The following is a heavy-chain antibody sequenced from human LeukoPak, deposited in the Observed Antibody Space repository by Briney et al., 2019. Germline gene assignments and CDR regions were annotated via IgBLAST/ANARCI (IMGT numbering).Heavy chain of an antibody. J-gene: IGHJ5*02. Sequence: PSETLSLTCTVSGGSISNGGYYWSWIRQPPGKGLEWIGYIYYSGSTYYNPSLKSRVTMSVDTSKNQFSLKLSSVTAADTAVYYCARDMSRNDQLPLLNWFDPWGQGTLVTVSS. CDR3: ARDMSRNDQLPLLNWFDP. CDR2: IYYSGST. D-gene: IGHD2-2*01. V-gene: IGHV4-30-2*01. CDR1: GGSISNGGYY.